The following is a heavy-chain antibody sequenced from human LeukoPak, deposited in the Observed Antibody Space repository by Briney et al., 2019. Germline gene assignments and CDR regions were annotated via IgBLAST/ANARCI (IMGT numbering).Heavy chain of an antibody. J-gene: IGHJ3*02. CDR3: AKGGYCSGGSCRRDAFDI. CDR1: GFTFSSYV. D-gene: IGHD2-15*01. Sequence: GGSLRLSCAASGFTFSSYVMNWVRQAPGKGLEWVSAIGGSGDSTYYADSVKGRFTISRDNSENTLYLQMNSLRAEDTAVYYCAKGGYCSGGSCRRDAFDIWGQGTMVTVSS. V-gene: IGHV3-23*01. CDR2: IGGSGDST.